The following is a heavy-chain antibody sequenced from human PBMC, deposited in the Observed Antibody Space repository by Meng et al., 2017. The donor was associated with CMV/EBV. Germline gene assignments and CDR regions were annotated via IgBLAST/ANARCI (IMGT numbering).Heavy chain of an antibody. CDR2: IYYTGTT. D-gene: IGHD3-16*01. CDR3: ARVKATVGEIVD. V-gene: IGHV4-59*01. J-gene: IGHJ4*02. CDR1: VGSISDYH. Sequence: SETLSLTCNVSVGSISDYHWTWIRQTPGMGLEWIGYIYYTGTTYYNPSLNSRVTISVDTSKNHFSLELTSVTAADTAVYYCARVKATVGEIVDWGQGTLVTVSS.